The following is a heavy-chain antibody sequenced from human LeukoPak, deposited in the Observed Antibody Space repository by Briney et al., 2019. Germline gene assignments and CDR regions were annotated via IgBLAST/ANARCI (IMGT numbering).Heavy chain of an antibody. CDR1: GYSISSGYY. V-gene: IGHV4-38-2*02. CDR3: ARGGGYYYDSSGYYLSYFDY. CDR2: IYHSGST. D-gene: IGHD3-22*01. J-gene: IGHJ4*02. Sequence: SETLSLTCTVSGYSISSGYYWGWIRQPPGKGLEWIGSIYHSGSTYYNPSLESRVTISVDTSKNQFSLKLSSVTAADTAVYYCARGGGYYYDSSGYYLSYFDYWGQGTLVTVSS.